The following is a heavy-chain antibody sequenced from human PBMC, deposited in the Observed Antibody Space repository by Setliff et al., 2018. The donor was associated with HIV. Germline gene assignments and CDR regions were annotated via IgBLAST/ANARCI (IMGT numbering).Heavy chain of an antibody. J-gene: IGHJ4*02. CDR1: RYSFTSYW. CDR2: IYPGDSDT. CDR3: ARVGQQPATYYFDY. D-gene: IGHD6-13*01. V-gene: IGHV5-51*01. Sequence: GESLKISCKGSRYSFTSYWIAWVRQMPGKGLEWMGIIYPGDSDTRYSPSFQGQVTISADKSISTAYLQWSSLKVSDTATYYCARVGQQPATYYFDYWGQGTLVTVSS.